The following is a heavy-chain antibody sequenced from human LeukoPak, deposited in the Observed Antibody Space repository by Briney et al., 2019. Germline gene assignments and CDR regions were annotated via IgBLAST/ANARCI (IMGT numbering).Heavy chain of an antibody. Sequence: KPSETLSLTCTVSGYSISSGYYWGWVQPPPGKGLQWIGIIYHSGSTYYNPSLKSRVTISVDTSKNQFSLKLTSVTAADPDVYYCARGGYSHGYILFNYWGQGTLAIVSS. J-gene: IGHJ4*02. CDR3: ARGGYSHGYILFNY. CDR1: GYSISSGYY. D-gene: IGHD5-18*01. CDR2: IYHSGST. V-gene: IGHV4-38-2*02.